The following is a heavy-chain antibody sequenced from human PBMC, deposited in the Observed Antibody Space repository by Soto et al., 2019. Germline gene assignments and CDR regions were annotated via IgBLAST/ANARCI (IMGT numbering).Heavy chain of an antibody. CDR2: IYYSGST. V-gene: IGHV4-59*01. Sequence: KPSETLSLTCTVSGGSISSYYWSWIRQPPGKGLEWIGYIYYSGSTNYNPSLKSRVTISVDTSKNQFSLKLSSVTAADTAVYYCARVFSYDFWSGYYGTGEDYYGMDVWGQGTTVTVSS. CDR3: ARVFSYDFWSGYYGTGEDYYGMDV. D-gene: IGHD3-3*01. CDR1: GGSISSYY. J-gene: IGHJ6*02.